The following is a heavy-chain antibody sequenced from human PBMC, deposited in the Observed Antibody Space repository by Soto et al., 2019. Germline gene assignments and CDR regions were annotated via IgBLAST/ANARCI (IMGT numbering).Heavy chain of an antibody. J-gene: IGHJ6*02. D-gene: IGHD1-26*01. CDR1: GYTFTTTY. CDR2: ISAYNGKT. V-gene: IGHV1-18*01. CDR3: ARDRSGNLGGMDV. Sequence: ASVKVSCKASGYTFTTTYITWVRQAPGQGLEWMGWISAYNGKTKYARNFEGRVTMTTDTSTSTAYMELRSLQYDDTAVYYCARDRSGNLGGMDVWGQGTTVTVSS.